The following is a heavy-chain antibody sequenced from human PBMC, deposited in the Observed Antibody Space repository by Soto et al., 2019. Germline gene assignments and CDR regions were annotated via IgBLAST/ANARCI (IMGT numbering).Heavy chain of an antibody. CDR1: GVTFCSYA. V-gene: IGHV3-23*01. Sequence: VGSRRLSCAASGVTFCSYAMSWVRQAPGKGLEWVSAISGSGGSTYYADSVKGRFTISRDNSKNTLYLQMNSLRAEDTAVYYCAKVVVPAAIVYYYYGMDVWGQGTTVTVSS. D-gene: IGHD2-2*01. J-gene: IGHJ6*02. CDR3: AKVVVPAAIVYYYYGMDV. CDR2: ISGSGGST.